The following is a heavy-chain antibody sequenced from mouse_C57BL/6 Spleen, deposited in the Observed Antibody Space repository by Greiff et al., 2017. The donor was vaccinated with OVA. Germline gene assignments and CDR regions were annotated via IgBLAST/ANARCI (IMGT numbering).Heavy chain of an antibody. CDR2: ISYSGST. J-gene: IGHJ4*01. CDR1: GYSITSGYD. Sequence: EVKLVESGPGMVKPSQSLSLTCTVTGYSITSGYDWHWIRHFPGNKLEWMGYISYSGSTNYNPSLKSRISITHDTSKNHFFLKLNSVTTEDTATYYCARRRDDYAMDYWGQGTSVTVSS. CDR3: ARRRDDYAMDY. D-gene: IGHD3-3*01. V-gene: IGHV3-1*01.